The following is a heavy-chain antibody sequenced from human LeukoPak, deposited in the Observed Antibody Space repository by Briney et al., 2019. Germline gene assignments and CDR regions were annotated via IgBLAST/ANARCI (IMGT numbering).Heavy chain of an antibody. V-gene: IGHV3-48*03. D-gene: IGHD1-7*01. CDR1: GLSPTSYE. Sequence: GGSLRLSCAASGLSPTSYERNCVRPAPGKGLLWVSHISSSGSTIWYADSVKGRFTISRDNAKNSLYLQMNSLRAEYTAVYYCARVELAPYYNHMDVWGTGTTVTASS. CDR2: ISSSGSTI. CDR3: ARVELAPYYNHMDV. J-gene: IGHJ6*03.